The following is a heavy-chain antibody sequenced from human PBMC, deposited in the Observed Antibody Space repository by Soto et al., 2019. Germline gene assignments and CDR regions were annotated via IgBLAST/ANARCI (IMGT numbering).Heavy chain of an antibody. CDR2: IHMSGRP. Sequence: QVQLVQSGAQLRKPGSSVKVSCKASGGPFISYSLTWVRQAPGQGLEWMGGIHMSGRPLYPQNFQGGVAITADESTSTVYMELSSLRADDTALYYCARVIIGGTVVNARGAFDDWGQGTLVTVSS. CDR3: ARVIIGGTVVNARGAFDD. CDR1: GGPFISYS. D-gene: IGHD2-21*01. J-gene: IGHJ4*02. V-gene: IGHV1-69*01.